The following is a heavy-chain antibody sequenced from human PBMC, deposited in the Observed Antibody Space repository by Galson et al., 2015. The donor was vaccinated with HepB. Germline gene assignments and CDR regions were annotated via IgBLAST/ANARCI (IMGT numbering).Heavy chain of an antibody. CDR2: INPNSGGT. CDR1: GYTFTGYY. D-gene: IGHD2-8*01. J-gene: IGHJ6*02. Sequence: SVKVSCKASGYTFTGYYMHWVRQAPGQGLEWMGWINPNSGGTNYAQKFQGWVTMTRDTSISTAYMELSRLRSDDTAVYYCARAKPHCTNGVCYRNYGMDVWGQGTTVTVSS. V-gene: IGHV1-2*04. CDR3: ARAKPHCTNGVCYRNYGMDV.